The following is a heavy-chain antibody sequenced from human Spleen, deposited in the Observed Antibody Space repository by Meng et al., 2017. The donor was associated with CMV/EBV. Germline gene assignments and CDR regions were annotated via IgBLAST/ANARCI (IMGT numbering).Heavy chain of an antibody. D-gene: IGHD2-2*02. CDR2: ISGSGGST. CDR3: AKDLNPLVVVPAAIPPYYYYGMDV. V-gene: IGHV3-23*01. CDR1: GFTFSSYA. Sequence: VGSLSLSCAASGFTFSSYAMSWVRQAAGKGLEWVSAISGSGGSTYYADSVKGRFTISRDNSKNTLYLQMNSLRAEDTAVYYCAKDLNPLVVVPAAIPPYYYYGMDVWGQGTTVTVSS. J-gene: IGHJ6*02.